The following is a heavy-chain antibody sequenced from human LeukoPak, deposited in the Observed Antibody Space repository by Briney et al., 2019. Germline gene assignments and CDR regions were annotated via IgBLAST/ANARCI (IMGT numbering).Heavy chain of an antibody. CDR1: GGSISSFY. D-gene: IGHD3-3*01. CDR3: ARDGVAKDYYYYMDV. V-gene: IGHV4-4*07. Sequence: SETLSLTCTVSGGSISSFYWSWIRQPAGKGLEWIGRIYTSGSTNYNPSLKSRVTISVDTSKNQFSLKLSSVTAADTAVYYCARDGVAKDYYYYMDVWGKGTTVTVSS. J-gene: IGHJ6*03. CDR2: IYTSGST.